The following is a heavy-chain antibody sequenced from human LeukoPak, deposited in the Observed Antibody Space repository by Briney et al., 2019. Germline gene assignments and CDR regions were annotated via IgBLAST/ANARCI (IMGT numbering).Heavy chain of an antibody. CDR2: IYSGGST. CDR3: ARGILGLIPIDY. Sequence: PGGSLRLSCAASGFTVSSNYMSWVRQAPGKGLEWVSVIYSGGSTYYADSVKGRFTISRDNSKNTLYLHMNSLRVEDSAIYYCARGILGLIPIDYWGQGTLVTVSS. V-gene: IGHV3-53*01. D-gene: IGHD1-26*01. CDR1: GFTVSSNY. J-gene: IGHJ4*02.